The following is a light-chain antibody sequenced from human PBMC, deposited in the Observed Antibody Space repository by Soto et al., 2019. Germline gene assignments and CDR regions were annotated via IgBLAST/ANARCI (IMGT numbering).Light chain of an antibody. J-gene: IGKJ1*01. CDR2: DAS. V-gene: IGKV3-20*01. CDR3: QQYVSSPPT. Sequence: EIVLTQSPGTLSLSPGERATLSCRASQSISSSCLAWYQQKPGQAPRLLIYDASSRATGIPDRFSGSGSGTDFTLTISRLEPEDFAVYYCQQYVSSPPTVGQGTKVDIK. CDR1: QSISSSC.